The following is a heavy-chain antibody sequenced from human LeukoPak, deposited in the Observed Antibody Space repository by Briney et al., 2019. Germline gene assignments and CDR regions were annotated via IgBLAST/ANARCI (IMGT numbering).Heavy chain of an antibody. J-gene: IGHJ4*02. D-gene: IGHD3-22*01. Sequence: ASVKVSCKASGYTFSSCAINWVRQATGQGLEYMGWIDTKTGNPTYAQGFTGRFVFSLDTSVSTAYLQLSSLKAEDTAVYYCATHPSDSSGYFSYWGQGALVTVSS. CDR3: ATHPSDSSGYFSY. V-gene: IGHV7-4-1*02. CDR1: GYTFSSCA. CDR2: IDTKTGNP.